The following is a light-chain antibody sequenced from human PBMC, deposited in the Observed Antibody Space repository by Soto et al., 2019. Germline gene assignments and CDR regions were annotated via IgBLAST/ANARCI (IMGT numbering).Light chain of an antibody. CDR1: QGIRDA. Sequence: DIQMTQSPSSLSASVGDRVTITCRASQGIRDALGWYQQKPGKVPKRLIYSASSLQNGVPSRFSGSGSETVFTLTISSLQTEDFAAYFCLQHSDYPFTIGQGTRLEI. CDR3: LQHSDYPFT. V-gene: IGKV1-17*01. J-gene: IGKJ2*01. CDR2: SAS.